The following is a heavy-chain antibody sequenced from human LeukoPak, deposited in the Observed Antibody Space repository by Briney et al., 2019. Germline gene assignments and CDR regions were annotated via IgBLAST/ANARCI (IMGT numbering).Heavy chain of an antibody. CDR3: AREDCSGGSCSNY. V-gene: IGHV3-53*01. Sequence: GGSLRLSCAASGFTVSSNYMSWVRQAPGKGLEWVSVIYSGGSTYYADSVKGRFTISRDNSKNTLYLQMNSLRAEDTAVYYCAREDCSGGSCSNYWGQGTLVTVSS. CDR1: GFTVSSNY. D-gene: IGHD2-15*01. J-gene: IGHJ4*02. CDR2: IYSGGST.